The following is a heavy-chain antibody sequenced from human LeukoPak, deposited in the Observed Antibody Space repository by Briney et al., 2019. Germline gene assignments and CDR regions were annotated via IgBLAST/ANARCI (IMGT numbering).Heavy chain of an antibody. J-gene: IGHJ4*02. CDR3: ARQYCSGGSCYHGGDY. CDR1: GYTFTSYG. V-gene: IGHV1-18*01. D-gene: IGHD2-15*01. Sequence: ASVKVSCKASGYTFTSYGISWVRQAPGQGLEWMGWISAYNGNTSYAQKLQGRVTMTTDTSTSTAYMELRSLRSDDTAVYYCARQYCSGGSCYHGGDYWGQGTLVTVSS. CDR2: ISAYNGNT.